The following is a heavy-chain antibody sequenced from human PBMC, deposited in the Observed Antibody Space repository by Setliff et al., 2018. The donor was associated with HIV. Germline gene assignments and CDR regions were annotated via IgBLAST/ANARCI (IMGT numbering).Heavy chain of an antibody. CDR1: GFTFSNYA. CDR2: ITWNGHTT. CDR3: ARGQTMYGVVIYDAFNV. D-gene: IGHD3-3*01. Sequence: PGGSLRLSCAASGFTFSNYAMSWVRQVPGKGLEWVSGITWNGHTTDYADSVKGRFTISRDNRNKFLYLQMNSLSAEDTALYYCARGQTMYGVVIYDAFNVWGHGTMVTVSS. J-gene: IGHJ3*01. V-gene: IGHV3-20*04.